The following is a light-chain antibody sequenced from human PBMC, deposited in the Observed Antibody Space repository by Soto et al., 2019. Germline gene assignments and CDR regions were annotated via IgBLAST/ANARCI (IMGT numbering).Light chain of an antibody. CDR1: QSVSSY. CDR3: QKRSNWPLT. Sequence: EIVLTQSPATLSLSPGERATLSCRASQSVSSYLAWYQQKPGQAPRLLIYDASNRATGIPARFSGSGSGTDFTRTISSLEPEDCAVYYCQKRSNWPLTFGGGTKVEI. CDR2: DAS. J-gene: IGKJ4*01. V-gene: IGKV3-11*01.